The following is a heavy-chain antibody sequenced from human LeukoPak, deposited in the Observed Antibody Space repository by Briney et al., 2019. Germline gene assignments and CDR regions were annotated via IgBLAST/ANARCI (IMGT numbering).Heavy chain of an antibody. CDR3: ARDNPTYDSSGYYLYY. D-gene: IGHD3-22*01. CDR2: INPSGGST. Sequence: ALVKVSCKASGYTFTSYYMHWVRQAPGQGLEWMGIINPSGGSTSYAQKFQGRVTMTRDTSTSTVYMELSSLRSEDTAVYYCARDNPTYDSSGYYLYYWGQGTLVTVSS. J-gene: IGHJ4*02. CDR1: GYTFTSYY. V-gene: IGHV1-46*01.